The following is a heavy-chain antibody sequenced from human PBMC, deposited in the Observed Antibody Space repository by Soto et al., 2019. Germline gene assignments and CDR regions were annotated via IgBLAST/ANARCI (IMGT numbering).Heavy chain of an antibody. J-gene: IGHJ4*02. Sequence: QVQLQESGPGLVKPSETLSLTCTVSGGSFKSGSYSWSWIRQPPGKGLEWIGYVYPTGRTSYNPSLNSRLSISMDTSKNQFSLNLDSVTAADTAVYFCARDFAYFDSWGQGPLVTVSS. D-gene: IGHD3-3*01. CDR1: GGSFKSGSYS. CDR3: ARDFAYFDS. CDR2: VYPTGRT. V-gene: IGHV4-61*01.